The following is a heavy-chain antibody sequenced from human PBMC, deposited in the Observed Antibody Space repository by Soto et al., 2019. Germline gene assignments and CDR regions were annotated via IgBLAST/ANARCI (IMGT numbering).Heavy chain of an antibody. J-gene: IGHJ4*02. CDR1: GGSVTTSNW. CDR2: IHHSGKT. Sequence: QVHLLESGPGLVRPSGTLSLTCAVSGGSVTTSNWWSWVHQPPGRGLEWIGEIHHSGKTNYKPSLQRRVXXSLDKSQSQFSLEVKSVTAADTAIYYCASNGALGGDTRADQWGQGRLVTVSS. D-gene: IGHD2-21*02. CDR3: ASNGALGGDTRADQ. V-gene: IGHV4-4*02.